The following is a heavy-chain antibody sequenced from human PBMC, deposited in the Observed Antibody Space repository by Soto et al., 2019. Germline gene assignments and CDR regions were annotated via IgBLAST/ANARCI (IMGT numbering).Heavy chain of an antibody. V-gene: IGHV1-2*04. D-gene: IGHD3-16*01. J-gene: IGHJ4*02. CDR1: GYTFTGYY. CDR3: ARGRGMATLLFDY. CDR2: INPNSGGT. Sequence: ASVKVSCKASGYTFTGYYMHWVRQAPGQGLEWMGWINPNSGGTNYAQKFQGWVTMTRDTSISTAYMELSRLRSDDTAVYYCARGRGMATLLFDYWGQGTLVTVSS.